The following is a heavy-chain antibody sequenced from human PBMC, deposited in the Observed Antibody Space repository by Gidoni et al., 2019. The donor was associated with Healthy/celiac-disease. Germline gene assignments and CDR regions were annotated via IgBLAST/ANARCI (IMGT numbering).Heavy chain of an antibody. D-gene: IGHD3-10*01. CDR1: GGSISSGGYY. Sequence: QVQLQESGPGLVKPSQTLSLPCTVSGGSISSGGYYWSWIRQHPGKGLEWIGYIYYSGSTYYNPSLKSRVTISVDTSKNQFSLKLSSVTAADTAVYYCAREIEAVQGVTQDAFDIWGQGTMVTVSS. CDR2: IYYSGST. V-gene: IGHV4-31*03. CDR3: AREIEAVQGVTQDAFDI. J-gene: IGHJ3*02.